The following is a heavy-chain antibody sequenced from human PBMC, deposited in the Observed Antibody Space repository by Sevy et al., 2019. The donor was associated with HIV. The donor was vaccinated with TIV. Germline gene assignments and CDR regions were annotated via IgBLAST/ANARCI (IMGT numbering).Heavy chain of an antibody. CDR2: ISTSSTYI. CDR3: ARGSCIGGSCHTGYHGMDV. CDR1: GFIFSGYN. Sequence: GGSLRLSCAASGFIFSGYNMHWVRQAPGKGLEWVSSISTSSTYIYQADSVKGRFTISRDNAQNSVYLQMNCLRVEDTALYYRARGSCIGGSCHTGYHGMDVWGQGTTVTVSS. J-gene: IGHJ6*02. V-gene: IGHV3-21*06. D-gene: IGHD2-15*01.